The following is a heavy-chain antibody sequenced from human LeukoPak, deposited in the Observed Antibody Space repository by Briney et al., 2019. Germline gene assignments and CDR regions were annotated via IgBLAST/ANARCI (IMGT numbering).Heavy chain of an antibody. J-gene: IGHJ6*02. CDR3: ARGGRHPGIRKQYYYYGMDV. CDR2: IIPIFGTA. V-gene: IGHV1-69*13. Sequence: SVKVSCKASGGTFSSYAISWVRQAPGQGLEWMGGIIPIFGTANYAQKFQGRVTITADESTSTAYMELSSLRSEDTAVYYCARGGRHPGIRKQYYYYGMDVWGQGTTVTVSS. CDR1: GGTFSSYA. D-gene: IGHD1-14*01.